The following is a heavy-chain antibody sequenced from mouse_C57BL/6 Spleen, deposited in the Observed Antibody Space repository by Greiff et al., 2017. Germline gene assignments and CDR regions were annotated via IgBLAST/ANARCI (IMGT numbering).Heavy chain of an antibody. J-gene: IGHJ2*01. CDR2: ISYDGSN. CDR1: GYSITSGYY. CDR3: AREGGMRDYFDY. V-gene: IGHV3-6*01. Sequence: EVQLQESGPGLVKPSQSLSLTCSVTGYSITSGYYWNWIRQFPGNKLEWMGYISYDGSNNYNPSLKNRISITRDTSKNQFFLKLNSVTTEDTATYYCAREGGMRDYFDYWGQGTTLTVSS.